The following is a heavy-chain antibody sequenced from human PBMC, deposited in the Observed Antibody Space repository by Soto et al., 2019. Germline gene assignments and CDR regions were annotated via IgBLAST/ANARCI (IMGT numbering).Heavy chain of an antibody. CDR1: GGSISSGDYY. V-gene: IGHV4-30-4*01. D-gene: IGHD3-16*01. CDR3: ARGRVGVSYAFDI. J-gene: IGHJ3*02. CDR2: IYYSGST. Sequence: PSETLSLTCTVSGGSISSGDYYWSWIRQPPGKGLEWIGYIYYSGSTYYNPSLKSRVTISVDTSKNQFSLKLSSVTAADTAVYYCARGRVGVSYAFDIWGQGTMVTGS.